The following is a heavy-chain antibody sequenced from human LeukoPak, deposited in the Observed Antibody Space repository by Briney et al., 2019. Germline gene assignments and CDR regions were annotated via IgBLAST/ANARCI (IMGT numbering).Heavy chain of an antibody. D-gene: IGHD6-19*01. V-gene: IGHV1-2*02. CDR1: GYTFTSYG. CDR2: INPNSGGT. Sequence: GASVKVSCKASGYTFTSYGISWVRQAPGQGPEWMGWINPNSGGTSYAQKFQGRVTMTRDTSISTAYMEMSRLTFDDTAVYYCARDRLVAGDGIFDYWGQGTLVTVSS. CDR3: ARDRLVAGDGIFDY. J-gene: IGHJ4*02.